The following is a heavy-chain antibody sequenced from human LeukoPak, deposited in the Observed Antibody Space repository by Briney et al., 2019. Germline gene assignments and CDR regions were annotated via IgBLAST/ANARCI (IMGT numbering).Heavy chain of an antibody. V-gene: IGHV1-2*04. CDR2: INPKSGGT. D-gene: IGHD3-22*01. CDR1: GYTFTGNY. Sequence: ASVKVSCKASGYTFTGNYLHWVRQAPGQGLEWMGWINPKSGGTNYAQKFQDWVTMTRDTSISTAYMELRRLRSDDTAVYYCATRGLYDSSGYYSEDFDYWGQGTLVTVSS. CDR3: ATRGLYDSSGYYSEDFDY. J-gene: IGHJ4*02.